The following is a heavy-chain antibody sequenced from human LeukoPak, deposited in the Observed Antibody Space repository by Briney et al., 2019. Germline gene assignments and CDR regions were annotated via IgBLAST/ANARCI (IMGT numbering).Heavy chain of an antibody. CDR1: GGSISSSSYY. CDR3: ARYGSSGAFDY. D-gene: IGHD6-19*01. V-gene: IGHV4-39*01. J-gene: IGHJ4*02. CDR2: IYYSGST. Sequence: NPSETLSLTCTVSGGSISSSSYYWGWIRQPPGKGLEWIGSIYYSGSTYYNPSLKSRVTISVDTSKNQFSLKLSSVTAADTAVYYCARYGSSGAFDYGGQGTLVTVSS.